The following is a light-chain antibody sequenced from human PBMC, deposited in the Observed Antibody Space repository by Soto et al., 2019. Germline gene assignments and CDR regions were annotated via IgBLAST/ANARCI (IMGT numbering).Light chain of an antibody. V-gene: IGKV3-20*01. CDR1: QSVSSSY. J-gene: IGKJ5*01. Sequence: EIVLTQSPGTLSLSPGERATLSCRASQSVSSSYLAWYQQKPGQAPRLLIYDASRRATGIPARFSGSGSGTDFTLTISRLEPEDFALYYCQQYGSSSITFGQGTRLEIK. CDR3: QQYGSSSIT. CDR2: DAS.